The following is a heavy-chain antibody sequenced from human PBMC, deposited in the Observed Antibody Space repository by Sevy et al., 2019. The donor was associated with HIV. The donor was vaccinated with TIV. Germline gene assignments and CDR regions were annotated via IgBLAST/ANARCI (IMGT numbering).Heavy chain of an antibody. CDR2: ISAYNGNK. CDR1: DYTFSTQG. J-gene: IGHJ4*02. CDR3: ARDWAPGYYYDAIGVKRDYYFDY. D-gene: IGHD3-22*01. V-gene: IGHV1-18*01. Sequence: ASVKVSCKASDYTFSTQGFNWVRQAPGQGLEWMGWISAYNGNKKYAQKFQGRVTMTTDTSPSTAYMGLRSLTSDDTAVYYCARDWAPGYYYDAIGVKRDYYFDYWGQGTLVTVSS.